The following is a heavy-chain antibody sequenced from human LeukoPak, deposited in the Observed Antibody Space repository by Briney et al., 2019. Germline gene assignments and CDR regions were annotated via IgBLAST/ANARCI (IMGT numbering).Heavy chain of an antibody. CDR1: AFTFSSYA. Sequence: GGSLRLSCAASAFTFSSYAMSWVRQAPGKGLEWVSAISGSGGSTYYADSVKGRFSISRDNSKNTLYLQMNSLRAEDTAVYYCAEGVVPTAMVPYYFDYWGQGTLVTVSS. CDR3: AEGVVPTAMVPYYFDY. D-gene: IGHD5-18*01. V-gene: IGHV3-23*01. CDR2: ISGSGGST. J-gene: IGHJ4*02.